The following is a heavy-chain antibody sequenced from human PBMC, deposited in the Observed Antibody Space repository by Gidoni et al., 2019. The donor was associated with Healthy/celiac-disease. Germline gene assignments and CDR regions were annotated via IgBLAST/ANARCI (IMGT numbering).Heavy chain of an antibody. CDR1: GYTFTSYY. J-gene: IGHJ4*02. V-gene: IGHV1-46*01. D-gene: IGHD3-16*02. Sequence: QVQLVQSGAEVKKPGASVKVSCKASGYTFTSYYMHWVRQAPGQGLEWMGIINPSGGSTSYAQKFQGRVTMTRDTSTSTVYMELSSLRSEDTAVYYCARGPMITFGGVIDHFDYWGQGTLVTVSS. CDR2: INPSGGST. CDR3: ARGPMITFGGVIDHFDY.